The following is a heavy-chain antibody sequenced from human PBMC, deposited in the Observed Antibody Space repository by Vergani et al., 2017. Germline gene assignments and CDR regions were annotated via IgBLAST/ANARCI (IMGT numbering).Heavy chain of an antibody. V-gene: IGHV4-31*11. D-gene: IGHD6-25*01. CDR2: IFYSGTT. CDR3: ARVDTXVPATSHFYYMDV. J-gene: IGHJ6*03. Sequence: QVQLQQWGAGVVKPSGTLSLTCAVSGGSISSGDHCWTWIRQRPGKGLEWIGYIFYSGTTYDNPSLRSRLTISVDTSQNQFSLKLRSVTAADTAVYYCARVDTXVPATSHFYYMDVWGKGTTVVVSS. CDR1: GGSISSGDHC.